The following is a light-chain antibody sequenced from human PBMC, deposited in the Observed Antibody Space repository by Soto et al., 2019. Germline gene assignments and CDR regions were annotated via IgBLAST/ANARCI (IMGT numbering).Light chain of an antibody. J-gene: IGLJ1*01. CDR2: SNN. CDR1: SSNIGSNT. CDR3: AAWDDSLNGYYV. V-gene: IGLV1-44*01. Sequence: LTQPPSASGTPGQRVTISCSGSSSNIGSNTVNWYQQLPGTAPKLLIYSNNQRPSGVPDRFSGSKSGTSASLAISGLQSEDEADYYCAAWDDSLNGYYVFGTGTKSPS.